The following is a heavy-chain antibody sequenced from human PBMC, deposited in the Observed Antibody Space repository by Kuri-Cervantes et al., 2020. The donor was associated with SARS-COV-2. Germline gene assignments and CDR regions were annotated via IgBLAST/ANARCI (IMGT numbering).Heavy chain of an antibody. Sequence: GESLKISCAASGFTFSSYAMSWVRQAPGKGLEWVSAISGSGGSTYYADSVKDRFTISRDNSKNTLYLQMNSLRAEDTAVYYCAKGYQFVGYSYGQGLFDYWGQGTLVTVSS. J-gene: IGHJ4*02. CDR2: ISGSGGST. V-gene: IGHV3-23*01. CDR3: AKGYQFVGYSYGQGLFDY. D-gene: IGHD5-18*01. CDR1: GFTFSSYA.